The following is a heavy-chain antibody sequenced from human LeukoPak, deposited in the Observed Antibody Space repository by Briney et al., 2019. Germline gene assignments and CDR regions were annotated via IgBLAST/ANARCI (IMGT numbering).Heavy chain of an antibody. Sequence: ASVKLSCKASGYTFTGYYMHWVRQAPGQGLEWMGWINPNSGGTNYAQKYQGRVTMTRDTSISTAYMELSRLRSDDTAVYYCARGYCTNGVCYPFLDYWGQGTLVTVSS. V-gene: IGHV1-2*02. CDR1: GYTFTGYY. CDR3: ARGYCTNGVCYPFLDY. D-gene: IGHD2-8*01. CDR2: INPNSGGT. J-gene: IGHJ4*02.